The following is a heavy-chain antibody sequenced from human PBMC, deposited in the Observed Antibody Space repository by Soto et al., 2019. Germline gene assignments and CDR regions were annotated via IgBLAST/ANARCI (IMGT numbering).Heavy chain of an antibody. CDR2: IYPGDSDT. CDR3: ARLRGICSGGSCDSFDY. D-gene: IGHD2-15*01. V-gene: IGHV5-51*01. CDR1: GYNLNDYW. Sequence: GESLKISCKGSGYNLNDYWIGWVRQMPGKGLKCMGIIYPGDSDTRYRPSFQGQVTISVDRSLSTAYLQWSSLKVSDTAMYYCARLRGICSGGSCDSFDYWGQGTVVTVSS. J-gene: IGHJ4*02.